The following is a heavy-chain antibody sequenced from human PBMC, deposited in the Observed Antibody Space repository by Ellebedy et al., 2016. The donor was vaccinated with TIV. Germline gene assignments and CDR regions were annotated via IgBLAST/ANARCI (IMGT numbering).Heavy chain of an antibody. V-gene: IGHV3-7*01. D-gene: IGHD3-3*01. J-gene: IGHJ4*02. CDR2: INQDGSGE. Sequence: PGGSLRLSCAASGFTFSSYWMSWVRQAPGKGLEWVANINQDGSGEYYVDSVKGRFTASRDNAKNSLYLQMNSLSAEDTAVYYCARAGGIGVVDYWGQGTLVTVSS. CDR1: GFTFSSYW. CDR3: ARAGGIGVVDY.